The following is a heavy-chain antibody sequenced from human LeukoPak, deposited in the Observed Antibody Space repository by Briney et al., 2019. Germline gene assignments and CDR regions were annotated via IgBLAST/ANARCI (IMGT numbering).Heavy chain of an antibody. CDR1: GYTFTSYG. CDR2: ISAYNGNT. Sequence: ASVKVSCKASGYTFTSYGISWVRQAPGQGLEWMGWISAYNGNTNYEQKFQGRVTMTRDMSTSTVYMELSSLRSEDTAVYYCARGGHYYYDSSGYYFDAFDIWGQGTMVTVSS. J-gene: IGHJ3*02. CDR3: ARGGHYYYDSSGYYFDAFDI. D-gene: IGHD3-22*01. V-gene: IGHV1-18*01.